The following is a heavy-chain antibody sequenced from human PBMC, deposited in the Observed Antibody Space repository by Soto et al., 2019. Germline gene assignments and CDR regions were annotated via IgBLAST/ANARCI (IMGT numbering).Heavy chain of an antibody. CDR3: ARGQGRYTQDAFDI. V-gene: IGHV1-18*01. CDR2: ISAYNGNT. J-gene: IGHJ3*02. CDR1: GYTFNSYG. Sequence: ASVKVSCKASGYTFNSYGISWVRQAPGQGLEWMGWISAYNGNTNYAQKLQGRVTMTTDTSTSTAYMELRSLRSDDTAVYYCARGQGRYTQDAFDIWGQGTMVTVSS. D-gene: IGHD1-26*01.